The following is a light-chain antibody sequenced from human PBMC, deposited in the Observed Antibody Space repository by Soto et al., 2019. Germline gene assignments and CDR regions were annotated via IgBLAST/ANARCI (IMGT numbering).Light chain of an antibody. Sequence: EIVLTQSPGTLSLSQGERATLSCRASHSVSSSYLAWYQQKPGQAPRLLIYGASNRATGIPDRFSGSGSGTDFTLTISRLEPADFAVYYCQQYGSSPPLTFGGVTKVEIK. V-gene: IGKV3-20*01. CDR3: QQYGSSPPLT. CDR2: GAS. CDR1: HSVSSSY. J-gene: IGKJ4*01.